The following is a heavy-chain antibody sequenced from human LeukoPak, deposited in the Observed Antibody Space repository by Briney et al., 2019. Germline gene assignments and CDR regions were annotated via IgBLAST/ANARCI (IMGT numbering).Heavy chain of an antibody. CDR2: ISFSGSTI. D-gene: IGHD3-22*01. J-gene: IGHJ1*01. CDR3: ARGGYYDSSGYYYVGYFHH. CDR1: GFTFSSYA. V-gene: IGHV3-48*03. Sequence: TGGSLRLSCAASGFTFSSYAMNWVRQAPGKGLEWVSYISFSGSTIYYADSVKGRFTISRDNAKNSLYVQMNSLRAEDTAVYYCARGGYYDSSGYYYVGYFHHWGQGTLVTVSS.